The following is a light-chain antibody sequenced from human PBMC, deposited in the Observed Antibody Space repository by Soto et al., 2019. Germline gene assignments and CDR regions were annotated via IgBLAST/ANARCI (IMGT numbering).Light chain of an antibody. V-gene: IGKV3-15*01. CDR2: AAS. CDR3: QQYTEWPLT. J-gene: IGKJ4*01. Sequence: VMTQSPATLSVSPGEGVALSCRASQSVSDNLAWYQKKPGQAPRLLIYAASTRATGIPARFSGSGSGTEFTLTISSLQSEDFAVYYCQQYTEWPLTFGGGTKVDIK. CDR1: QSVSDN.